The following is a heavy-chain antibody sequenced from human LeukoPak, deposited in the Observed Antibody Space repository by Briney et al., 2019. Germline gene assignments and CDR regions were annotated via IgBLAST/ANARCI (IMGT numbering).Heavy chain of an antibody. Sequence: GGSLRLSCAASGFSFSTYNMDWVRQAPGRGLEWVSRINYDGSTNYADPVKGRFTISRDNARNTLYMQMNSLRAEDTAVYYCVRGCSSTSCYPFDCWGQGTLVTVSS. J-gene: IGHJ4*02. CDR1: GFSFSTYN. CDR2: INYDGST. V-gene: IGHV3-74*01. D-gene: IGHD2-2*01. CDR3: VRGCSSTSCYPFDC.